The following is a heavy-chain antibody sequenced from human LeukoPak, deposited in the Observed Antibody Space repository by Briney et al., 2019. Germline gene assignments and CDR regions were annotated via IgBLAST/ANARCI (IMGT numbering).Heavy chain of an antibody. CDR1: GFTFSNYN. J-gene: IGHJ4*02. Sequence: QAGGSLRLSCAASGFTFSNYNMNWVRQAPGKGLEWVSYISSSSSTIYYADSVKGRFTISRDNAKNSLYLQMTSLRAEDTAVYYCVREVAVAGVDLDYWGQGTLVTVSS. CDR2: ISSSSSTI. D-gene: IGHD6-19*01. V-gene: IGHV3-48*04. CDR3: VREVAVAGVDLDY.